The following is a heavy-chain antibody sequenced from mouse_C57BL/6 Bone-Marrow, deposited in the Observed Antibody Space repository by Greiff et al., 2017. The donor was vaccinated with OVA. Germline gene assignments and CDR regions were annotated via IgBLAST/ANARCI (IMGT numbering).Heavy chain of an antibody. CDR3: ARKGYGNYPNYYAMDY. J-gene: IGHJ4*01. CDR2: IWSGGST. Sequence: VQGVESGPGLVQPSQSLSITCTVSGFSLTSYGVHWVRQSPGKGLEWLGVIWSGGSTDYNAAFISRLSISKDNSKSQVFFKMNSLRADDTAIYYCARKGYGNYPNYYAMDYWGQGTSVTVSS. CDR1: GFSLTSYG. D-gene: IGHD2-10*02. V-gene: IGHV2-2*01.